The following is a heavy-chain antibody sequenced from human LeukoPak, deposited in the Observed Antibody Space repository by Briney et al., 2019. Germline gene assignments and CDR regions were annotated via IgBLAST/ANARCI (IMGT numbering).Heavy chain of an antibody. D-gene: IGHD3-22*01. Sequence: GASVKVSCKASGYIFTSYYMHWVRQAPGQGLEWMGIINPSGGSTSYAQKFQGRVTMTRDTSTSTVYMELSSLRSEDTAVYYCAREGGRGPNDSSGYRYYYFDYWGQGTLVTVSS. J-gene: IGHJ4*02. CDR1: GYIFTSYY. CDR2: INPSGGST. V-gene: IGHV1-46*01. CDR3: AREGGRGPNDSSGYRYYYFDY.